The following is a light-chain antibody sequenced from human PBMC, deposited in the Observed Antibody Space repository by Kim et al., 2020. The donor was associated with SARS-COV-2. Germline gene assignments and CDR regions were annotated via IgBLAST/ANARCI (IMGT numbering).Light chain of an antibody. J-gene: IGLJ2*01. CDR2: EVS. Sequence: SPGQSGPISCTGTSSDVGGYNYVSWYQQHPGKAPKLMIYEVSKRPSGVPDRFSGSKSGNTASLTVSGLQAEDEADYYCSSYAGSKVFGGGTQLTVL. CDR1: SSDVGGYNY. V-gene: IGLV2-8*01. CDR3: SSYAGSKV.